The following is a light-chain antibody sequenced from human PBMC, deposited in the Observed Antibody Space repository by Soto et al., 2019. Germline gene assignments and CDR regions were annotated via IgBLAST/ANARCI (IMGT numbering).Light chain of an antibody. Sequence: QAVVTQPPSVSGAPGQRVTISCTGSSSNIGGGYDVHWYQQLPGTAPKLLIYANSNRPSGVPDRFSGSKSGTSASLAITGLQAEDEADYYCQSYDSSYVFGTGTKLTVL. V-gene: IGLV1-40*01. CDR1: SSNIGGGYD. CDR3: QSYDSSYV. J-gene: IGLJ1*01. CDR2: ANS.